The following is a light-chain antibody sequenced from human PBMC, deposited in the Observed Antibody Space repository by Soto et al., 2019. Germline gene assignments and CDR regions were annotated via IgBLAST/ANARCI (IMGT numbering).Light chain of an antibody. J-gene: IGKJ1*01. V-gene: IGKV3-11*01. CDR2: DAS. Sequence: EIVLTQSPATLSLSPGERATLSCRASQSVSSYLAWYQQKPGQAPMLLIYDASNRATGIPARFSGSGSGTDFALTICGLEPEAFAVYYCQQRSNWPRTFGQGTKVDIK. CDR3: QQRSNWPRT. CDR1: QSVSSY.